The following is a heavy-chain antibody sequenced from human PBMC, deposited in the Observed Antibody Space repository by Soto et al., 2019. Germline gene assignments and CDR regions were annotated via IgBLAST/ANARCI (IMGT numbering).Heavy chain of an antibody. CDR2: ISIRGIEI. CDR1: GFTFSGYS. CDR3: ARAYCSPTSCYHHGGPQFIDYYGMDV. D-gene: IGHD2-2*01. J-gene: IGHJ6*02. V-gene: IGHV3-30*03. Sequence: QVQLVESGGGVVQPGRSLRLSCAASGFTFSGYSFHWVRQAPGKGLEWVALISIRGIEISYADSAKGRFTISRDDSSSMVFLQMNNLRVEDTGVYFCARAYCSPTSCYHHGGPQFIDYYGMDVWGQGTTVTVSS.